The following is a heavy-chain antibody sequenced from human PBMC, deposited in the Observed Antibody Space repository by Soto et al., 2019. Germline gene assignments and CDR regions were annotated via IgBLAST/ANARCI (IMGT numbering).Heavy chain of an antibody. J-gene: IGHJ5*02. V-gene: IGHV3-73*01. CDR1: GVTFSGSA. D-gene: IGHD3-9*01. CDR2: IRSRANSYAT. Sequence: GGSLRLSCAASGVTFSGSAMHWVRQASGKGLEWVGRIRSRANSYATSYAASVKGRFTISRDDSKNTAYLQMNSLKAEDTAVYYCTRRDHDFLTGPISFDPWGQGTLVTVSS. CDR3: TRRDHDFLTGPISFDP.